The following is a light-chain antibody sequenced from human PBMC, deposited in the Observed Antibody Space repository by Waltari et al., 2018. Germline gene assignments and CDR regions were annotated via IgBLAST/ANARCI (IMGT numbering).Light chain of an antibody. CDR1: QSVSRT. V-gene: IGKV3-20*01. CDR3: QHYVSLPAT. J-gene: IGKJ1*01. CDR2: GAS. Sequence: CRASQSVSRTLAWYQQKPGQAPRLLIYGASRRATGIPDRFSGSGSGTDFSLTISRLEPDDSAVYFCQHYVSLPATFGQGTKVEIK.